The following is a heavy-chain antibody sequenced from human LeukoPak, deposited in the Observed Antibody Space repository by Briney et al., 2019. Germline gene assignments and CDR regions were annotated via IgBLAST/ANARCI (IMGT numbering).Heavy chain of an antibody. V-gene: IGHV3-23*01. CDR1: GFTFSSYA. J-gene: IGHJ4*02. CDR3: AKDLLRGDGGV. Sequence: GGTLRLSCAASGFTFSSYAMSWVRQAPGRGLEWVSAISGSGGSTYYADSVKGRFTISRDNSKNTLYLQMNSLRAEDTAVYYCAKDLLRGDGGVWGQGTLVTVSS. D-gene: IGHD2-8*02. CDR2: ISGSGGST.